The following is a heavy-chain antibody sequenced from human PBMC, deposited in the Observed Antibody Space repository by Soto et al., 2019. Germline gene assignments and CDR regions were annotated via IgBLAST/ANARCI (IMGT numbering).Heavy chain of an antibody. V-gene: IGHV3-23*01. CDR1: GFTFSSYA. CDR3: ANHLWFAELSN. Sequence: EVQLLESGGGLVQPGGSLRLSCAASGFTFSSYAMSWVRQAPGKGLEWVSAISGGGGSTYYADSVKGRFTISRHNSKNTLSLQMHCLSAEDTAVYYCANHLWFAELSNWGQGTLVTVSS. J-gene: IGHJ4*02. CDR2: ISGGGGST. D-gene: IGHD3-10*01.